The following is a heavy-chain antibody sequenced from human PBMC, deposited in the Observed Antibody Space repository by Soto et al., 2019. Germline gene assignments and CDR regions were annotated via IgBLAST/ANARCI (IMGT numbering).Heavy chain of an antibody. CDR1: GGTFSSYA. D-gene: IGHD6-19*01. V-gene: IGHV1-69*06. J-gene: IGHJ6*02. CDR3: AALRSSGWYYGMDV. Sequence: SVKVSCKASGGTFSSYAISWVRQAPGQGLEWMGGIIPIFGTANYAQKFQGRVTITADKSTSTAYMELSSLRTEDTAVYYCAALRSSGWYYGMDVWGQGTTVTVSS. CDR2: IIPIFGTA.